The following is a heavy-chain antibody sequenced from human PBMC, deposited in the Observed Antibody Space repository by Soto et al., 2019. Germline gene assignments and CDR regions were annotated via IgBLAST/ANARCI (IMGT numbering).Heavy chain of an antibody. J-gene: IGHJ5*02. CDR3: APGPAYCSSTSCYSAGWFDP. Sequence: SVKISCKASGGTFSSYAISWVRQAPGQGLEWMGGIIPIFGTANYAQKFQGRVTVTADESTSTAYMELSSLRSEDTAVYYCAPGPAYCSSTSCYSAGWFDPWGQGTLVTVSS. V-gene: IGHV1-69*13. CDR1: GGTFSSYA. D-gene: IGHD2-2*02. CDR2: IIPIFGTA.